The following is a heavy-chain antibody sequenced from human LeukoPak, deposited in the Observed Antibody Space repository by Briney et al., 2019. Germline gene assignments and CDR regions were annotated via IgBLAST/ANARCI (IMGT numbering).Heavy chain of an antibody. J-gene: IGHJ4*02. D-gene: IGHD3-22*01. CDR3: ARETAYYYDSSGYWTYYFDY. CDR1: GGSISSYY. CDR2: IYTSGST. V-gene: IGHV4-4*07. Sequence: SETLSLTCTVSGGSISSYYWSWIRQPAGKGLEWIRRIYTSGSTNYNPSLKSRVTMSVDTSKNQFSLKLSSVTAADTAVYYCARETAYYYDSSGYWTYYFDYWGQGTLVTVSS.